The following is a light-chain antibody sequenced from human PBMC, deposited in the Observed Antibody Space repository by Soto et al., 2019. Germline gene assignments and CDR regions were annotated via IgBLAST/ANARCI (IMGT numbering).Light chain of an antibody. CDR2: WAS. Sequence: DIVMTQSPDSLAVSLGERATINCKSSRSLLYSFNNKNYLAWYQQRPGQPPKLFISWASTWESGVPDRFSGSGSGTDFTLTISGLQVEDVALYYCQQYYSSPVTFGQGTRLEIK. CDR3: QQYYSSPVT. J-gene: IGKJ5*01. V-gene: IGKV4-1*01. CDR1: RSLLYSFNNKNY.